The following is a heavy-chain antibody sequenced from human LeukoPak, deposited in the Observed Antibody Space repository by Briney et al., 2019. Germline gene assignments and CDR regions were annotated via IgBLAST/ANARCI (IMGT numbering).Heavy chain of an antibody. D-gene: IGHD3-22*01. J-gene: IGHJ4*02. Sequence: PGGSLRLSCAASGFTCSSYAMHWVRQAPGKGLEWVAVISYDGSNKYYADSVKGRFTISRDNSKNTLYLQMNSLRAEDTAVYYCARALGHYDSSGYYLNYWGQGTLVTVSS. CDR3: ARALGHYDSSGYYLNY. V-gene: IGHV3-30-3*01. CDR2: ISYDGSNK. CDR1: GFTCSSYA.